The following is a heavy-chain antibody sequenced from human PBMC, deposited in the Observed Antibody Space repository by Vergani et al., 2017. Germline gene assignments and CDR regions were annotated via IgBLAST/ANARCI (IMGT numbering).Heavy chain of an antibody. CDR1: GITFWKFG. J-gene: IGHJ4*02. Sequence: EVDLVESGGGLAQPGGSLRLSCEASGITFWKFGMHWVRQGPGKGLEWVSGISWNSGAVDYADSVRGRFTISRDNAKNSLYLQMNSLRAEDTAVYYCARGHPVGSYWGQGTLVTVSS. V-gene: IGHV3-9*01. CDR3: ARGHPVGSY. CDR2: ISWNSGAV. D-gene: IGHD1-26*01.